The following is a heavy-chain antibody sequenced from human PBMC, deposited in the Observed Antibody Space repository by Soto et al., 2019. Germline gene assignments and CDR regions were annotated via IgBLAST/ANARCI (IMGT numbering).Heavy chain of an antibody. CDR3: ARFVRGPYNWNDEYYFDY. CDR1: SGSISSSNW. V-gene: IGHV4-4*02. Sequence: PSETLSLTCAVSSGSISSSNWWSWVRQPPGKGLEWIGEIYHSGSTNYNPYLKSRDTKSVDKSKNQFSLKLSSVTAADTAVFYFARFVRGPYNWNDEYYFDYWGQGTLVTVSS. D-gene: IGHD1-20*01. CDR2: IYHSGST. J-gene: IGHJ4*02.